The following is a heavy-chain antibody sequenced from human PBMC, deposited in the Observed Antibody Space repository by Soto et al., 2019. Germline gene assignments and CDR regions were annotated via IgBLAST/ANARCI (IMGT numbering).Heavy chain of an antibody. J-gene: IGHJ4*02. CDR3: TTTKLWYYYEGAYHRKTVSNVY. Sequence: EGQLVESGGGFVKPGGSLTLSCAASGFNFTNAWMTWVRQTPGKGLEWVGRTKSKSDGGTVDYAAPVKCRFTVSSYDWKNTLYLQMSSMKVDDTAVYYCTTTKLWYYYEGAYHRKTVSNVYWGQETLVTVSS. CDR2: TKSKSDGGTV. D-gene: IGHD3-22*01. V-gene: IGHV3-15*07. CDR1: GFNFTNAW.